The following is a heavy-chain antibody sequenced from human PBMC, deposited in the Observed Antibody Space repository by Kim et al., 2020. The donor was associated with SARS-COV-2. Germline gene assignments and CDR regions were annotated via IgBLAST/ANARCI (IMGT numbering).Heavy chain of an antibody. Sequence: VKGRFTISRDNSKNTLYLQMNSLRAEDTAVYYCASQEGVTVTTYYYYGMDVWGQGTTVTVSS. J-gene: IGHJ6*02. CDR3: ASQEGVTVTTYYYYGMDV. D-gene: IGHD4-4*01. V-gene: IGHV3-30*01.